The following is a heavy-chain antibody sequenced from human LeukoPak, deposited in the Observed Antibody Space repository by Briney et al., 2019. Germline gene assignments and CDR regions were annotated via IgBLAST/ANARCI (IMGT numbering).Heavy chain of an antibody. D-gene: IGHD1-26*01. V-gene: IGHV4-39*07. CDR3: ARDRGSYYPNWFDP. Sequence: SETLSLTCTVSGGSISSSSYYWGWIRQPPGKGLEWTGSIDHSGSTYYNPSLKSRITISVDTSKNQFSLKLSSVTAADTAVYYCARDRGSYYPNWFDPWGQGTLVTVSS. J-gene: IGHJ5*02. CDR1: GGSISSSSYY. CDR2: IDHSGST.